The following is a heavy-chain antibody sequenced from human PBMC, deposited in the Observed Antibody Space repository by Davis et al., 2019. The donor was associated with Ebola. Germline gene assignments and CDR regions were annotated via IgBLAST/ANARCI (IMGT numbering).Heavy chain of an antibody. CDR1: GYTFTSYD. J-gene: IGHJ4*02. CDR3: ARVPAWSAINYYCFDY. Sequence: ASVKVSCKASGYTFTSYDINWVRQAPGQGLEWMGWMNPNSGNTGSAQKFQGRVTMTRNTSISTTYMELSSLRSEDTAVYYCARVPAWSAINYYCFDYWGQGTLVTVSS. D-gene: IGHD4-11*01. CDR2: MNPNSGNT. V-gene: IGHV1-8*01.